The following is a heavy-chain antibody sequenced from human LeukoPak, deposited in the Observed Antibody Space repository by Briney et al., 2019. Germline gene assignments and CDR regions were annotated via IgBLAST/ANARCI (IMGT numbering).Heavy chain of an antibody. V-gene: IGHV1-69*01. CDR2: IIPNFGTT. CDR3: ARGGRAIS. CDR1: GGTFSTFA. J-gene: IGHJ5*02. D-gene: IGHD1-26*01. Sequence: ASVKVSCKTSGGTFSTFAVNWVRQAPGQGLAWMGEIIPNFGTTNYAHNLEGRVTITADVTTNTVQMELTSLKSEDTAVYYCARGGRAISWGQGTLVTVSS.